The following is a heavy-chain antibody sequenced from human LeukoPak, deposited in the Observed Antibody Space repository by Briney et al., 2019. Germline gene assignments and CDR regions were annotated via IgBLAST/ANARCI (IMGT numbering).Heavy chain of an antibody. CDR1: GGTFSSYA. CDR2: IIPILGTA. CDR3: ARVLGYCSGGSCNYYFDN. J-gene: IGHJ4*02. D-gene: IGHD2-15*01. Sequence: SVKVSCKASGGTFSSYAISWVRQVPGQGLEWMGRIIPILGTANYAQKFQGRVTITTDESTSTAYMELSSLRSEDTAMYYCARVLGYCSGGSCNYYFDNWGQGTLVTVSS. V-gene: IGHV1-69*05.